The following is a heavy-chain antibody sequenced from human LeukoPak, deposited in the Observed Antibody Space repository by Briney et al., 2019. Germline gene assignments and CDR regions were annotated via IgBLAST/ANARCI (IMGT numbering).Heavy chain of an antibody. CDR2: ISSSSSTI. CDR3: AELGITMIGGV. V-gene: IGHV3-48*04. Sequence: GGSLRLSCAASEFSVGSNYMTWVRQAPGKGLEWVSHISSSSSTIYYADSVKGRFTISRDNAKNSLYLQMNSLRAEDTAVYYCAELGITMIGGVWGKGTTVTISS. CDR1: EFSVGSNY. D-gene: IGHD3-10*02. J-gene: IGHJ6*04.